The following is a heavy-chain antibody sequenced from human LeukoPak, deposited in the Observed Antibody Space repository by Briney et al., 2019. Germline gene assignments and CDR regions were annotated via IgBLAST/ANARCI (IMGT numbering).Heavy chain of an antibody. CDR1: GGSFSGYY. Sequence: ETLSLTCAVYGGSFSGYYWSGIRQAPGKGLEWIGEINHRGSINYNPSLKSRATISVDTSKNQCSLKLSSVTAADTAVYYCARTGPITVRERAVVVTAKPWVYWGQGTLVTVSS. CDR3: ARTGPITVRERAVVVTAKPWVY. D-gene: IGHD2-21*02. J-gene: IGHJ4*02. CDR2: INHRGSI. V-gene: IGHV4-34*01.